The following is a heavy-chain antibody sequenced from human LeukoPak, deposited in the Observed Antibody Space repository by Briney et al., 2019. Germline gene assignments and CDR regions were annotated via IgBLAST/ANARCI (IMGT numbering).Heavy chain of an antibody. CDR1: GGSISSCC. V-gene: IGHV4-59*08. D-gene: IGHD5-18*01. CDR2: IYYSGST. Sequence: SETLSLTCTVSGGSISSCCWSWIRQPPGKGLEWIGYIYYSGSTNYNPSLKSRVTISVDTSKNQFSLKLSSVTAADTAVYYCARQSFWYHKDTAMNGMDVWGQGTTVTVSS. J-gene: IGHJ6*02. CDR3: ARQSFWYHKDTAMNGMDV.